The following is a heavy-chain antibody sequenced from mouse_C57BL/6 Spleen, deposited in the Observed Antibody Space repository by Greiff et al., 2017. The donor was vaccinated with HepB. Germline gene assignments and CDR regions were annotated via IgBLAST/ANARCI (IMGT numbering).Heavy chain of an antibody. CDR3: ARQSTRVSY. Sequence: VQLQQSGAELVKPGASVKMSCKASGYTFTSYTMHWVKQRPGQGLEWIGYINPSSGYTKYNQKFKDKATLTADKSSSTAYMQLSSLTSEDSAVYYCARQSTRVSYWCQGTTLTVSS. CDR1: GYTFTSYT. D-gene: IGHD2-10*02. CDR2: INPSSGYT. J-gene: IGHJ2*01. V-gene: IGHV1-4*01.